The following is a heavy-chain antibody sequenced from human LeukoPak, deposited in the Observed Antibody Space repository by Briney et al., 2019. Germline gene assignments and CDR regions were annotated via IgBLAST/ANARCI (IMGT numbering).Heavy chain of an antibody. CDR3: ARGGVGANIGY. D-gene: IGHD1-26*01. CDR2: IYHSGST. CDR1: GYSISSGYY. V-gene: IGHV4-38-2*02. J-gene: IGHJ4*02. Sequence: SETLSLTCTVSGYSISSGYYWGWIRQPPEKGLEWIGSIYHSGSTYYNPSLKSRVTISVDTSKNQFSLKLSSVTAADTAVYYCARGGVGANIGYWGQGTLVTVSS.